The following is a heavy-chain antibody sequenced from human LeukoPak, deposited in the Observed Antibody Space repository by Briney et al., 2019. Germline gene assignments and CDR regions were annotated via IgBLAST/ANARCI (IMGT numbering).Heavy chain of an antibody. Sequence: SETLSLTCAVYGGSFSGYYWSWIRQPPGKGLEWIGEINHSGSTNYNPSLKSRVTISVDTSKNQFSLKLSSVTAADTAVYYCARVRPYYDSSGYTPYYFDYWGQGTLVTVSS. CDR2: INHSGST. J-gene: IGHJ4*02. CDR3: ARVRPYYDSSGYTPYYFDY. D-gene: IGHD3-22*01. CDR1: GGSFSGYY. V-gene: IGHV4-34*01.